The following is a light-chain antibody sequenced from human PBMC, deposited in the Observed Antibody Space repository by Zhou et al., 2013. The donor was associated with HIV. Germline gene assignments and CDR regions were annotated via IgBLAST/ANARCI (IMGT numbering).Light chain of an antibody. CDR3: QQYHNWPPALT. Sequence: ETVMAQSPATLSVSPGERVTLSCRASQDITSSLAWYQQKPGQPPRLLIYGASTRATGVPARFSGSGSWTEFTLSISSMQSEDFAVYYCQQYHNWPPALTFGGGTEVEIK. CDR1: QDITSS. J-gene: IGKJ4*01. V-gene: IGKV3-15*01. CDR2: GAS.